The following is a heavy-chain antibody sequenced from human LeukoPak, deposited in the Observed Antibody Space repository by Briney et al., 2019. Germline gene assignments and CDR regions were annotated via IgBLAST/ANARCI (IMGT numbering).Heavy chain of an antibody. Sequence: GGSLRLSCAASGFTFSSYDMHWVRQVAGKGLEWVSAITTAGDTYYPGSVEDQFTISRENAKNSLYLQMNNLRAGDTAVYYCARTSSGYLFDYWGQGTLVTVSS. J-gene: IGHJ4*02. CDR3: ARTSSGYLFDY. D-gene: IGHD3-22*01. CDR1: GFTFSSYD. CDR2: ITTAGDT. V-gene: IGHV3-13*01.